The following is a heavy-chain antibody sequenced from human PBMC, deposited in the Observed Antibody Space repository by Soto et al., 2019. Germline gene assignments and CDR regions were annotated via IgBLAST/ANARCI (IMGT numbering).Heavy chain of an antibody. CDR2: IYWDDDK. J-gene: IGHJ3*02. CDR3: AHAWLGKAFDI. D-gene: IGHD3-10*01. Sequence: QITLKESGPTLVKPTQTLTLTFTFSGFSLSTSGVGVGWIRQPPGKALEWLALIYWDDDKRYSPSLKSRLTITKDTSKNPVVLKMTNMDPVDTATYYCAHAWLGKAFDIWGQGTMVTVSS. CDR1: GFSLSTSGVG. V-gene: IGHV2-5*02.